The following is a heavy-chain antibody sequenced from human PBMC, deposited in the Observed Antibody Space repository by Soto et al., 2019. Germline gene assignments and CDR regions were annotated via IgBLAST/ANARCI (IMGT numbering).Heavy chain of an antibody. CDR1: GGTFRSYS. D-gene: IGHD1-1*01. CDR3: ARPDEGGSSSNNHYYNALDV. V-gene: IGHV1-69*01. Sequence: QVQLVQSGAEVKKPGSSVKVSCKASGGTFRSYSISWVRQAPGQGLEWMGGIIPIFDITNYAQKFQGRVTITAEESTSTAYMELSSLGSEDTAVYYCARPDEGGSSSNNHYYNALDVWGQGTPVTV. J-gene: IGHJ6*02. CDR2: IIPIFDIT.